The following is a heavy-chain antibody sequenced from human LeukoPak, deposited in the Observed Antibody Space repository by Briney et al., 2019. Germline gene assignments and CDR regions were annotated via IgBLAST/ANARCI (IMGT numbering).Heavy chain of an antibody. D-gene: IGHD4-17*01. Sequence: GGSLRLSCAASGFTFSSYAMHWVRQAPGKGLEWVAVISYDGSNKYYADSVKGRFTISRDNSKNTPYLQMNSLRAEDTAVYYCARNTHDYGDYFDYWGQGTLVTVSS. CDR2: ISYDGSNK. J-gene: IGHJ4*02. V-gene: IGHV3-30*04. CDR3: ARNTHDYGDYFDY. CDR1: GFTFSSYA.